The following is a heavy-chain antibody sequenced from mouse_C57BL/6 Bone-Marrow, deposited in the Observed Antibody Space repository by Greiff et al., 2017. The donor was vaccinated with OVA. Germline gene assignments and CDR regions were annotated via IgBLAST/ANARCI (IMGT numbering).Heavy chain of an antibody. D-gene: IGHD1-1*01. Sequence: VQLQQSGPELVKPGASVKISCKASGYSFTDYNMNWVKQSTGKSLEWIGVINPNYGTTSYNQKFKGKATLTVDQSSRTAYMQLNSLTSEDSAVYDCAAVTTVVGYFDDWGQGTTLTVSS. CDR3: AAVTTVVGYFDD. J-gene: IGHJ2*01. CDR2: INPNYGTT. V-gene: IGHV1-39*01. CDR1: GYSFTDYN.